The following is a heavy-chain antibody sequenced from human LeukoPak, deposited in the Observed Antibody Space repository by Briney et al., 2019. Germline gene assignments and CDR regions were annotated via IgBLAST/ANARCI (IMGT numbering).Heavy chain of an antibody. Sequence: RRCLRLSCAAPGVTFSKDAMSCVRQAPGERLGWVSAISDSGAATFNADSVKGRFTISRDNSKNTLYLQMNRLRAEDTAVYYCAKDLSSGWYPYYFDFWGRGTLVTVSS. CDR2: ISDSGAAT. CDR1: GVTFSKDA. V-gene: IGHV3-23*01. D-gene: IGHD6-19*01. J-gene: IGHJ4*02. CDR3: AKDLSSGWYPYYFDF.